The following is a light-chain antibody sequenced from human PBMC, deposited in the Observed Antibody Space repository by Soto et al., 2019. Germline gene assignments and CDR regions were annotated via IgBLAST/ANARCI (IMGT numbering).Light chain of an antibody. J-gene: IGKJ1*01. CDR3: QQFHYWWT. V-gene: IGKV3-15*01. CDR1: QNIDNK. Sequence: EIVMTQSPATLSVSPGERATLSCRASQNIDNKLVWYQQKPGQVPRLLIYDASTRATGIPARFSGSGSGTEFTLTISSLQSEDFAFYYCQQFHYWWTFSQGTKVEIK. CDR2: DAS.